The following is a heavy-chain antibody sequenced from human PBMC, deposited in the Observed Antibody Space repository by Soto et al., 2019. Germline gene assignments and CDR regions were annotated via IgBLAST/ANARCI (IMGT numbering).Heavy chain of an antibody. J-gene: IGHJ6*02. Sequence: SVKTSCKAPGYPFTRYGISLVRQAPGQGLEWIGWISAYNGNTNYAQKLQGRVTMTTDTSTSTAYMELRSLRSDETAVYYCARAGIYCSSNRCYYGSYYYYGMDVWGQGTTVTVSS. CDR2: ISAYNGNT. V-gene: IGHV1-18*04. CDR3: ARAGIYCSSNRCYYGSYYYYGMDV. CDR1: GYPFTRYG. D-gene: IGHD2-2*01.